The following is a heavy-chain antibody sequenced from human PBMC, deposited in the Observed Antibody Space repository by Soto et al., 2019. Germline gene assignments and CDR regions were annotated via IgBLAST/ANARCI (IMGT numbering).Heavy chain of an antibody. V-gene: IGHV4-30-4*07. J-gene: IGHJ4*02. CDR1: GGYSGSRGGP. CDR2: IYDSGST. Sequence: SQTKSLTHTVAGGYSGSRGGPRSLNPQPPGKGLEWIGYIYDSGSTNYNPSLKSRVTISVDTSKNQFSLKLSSVTAADTAVYYCARGIYSERDQFEYWGQGTLVTVSS. CDR3: ARGIYSERDQFEY. D-gene: IGHD5-12*01.